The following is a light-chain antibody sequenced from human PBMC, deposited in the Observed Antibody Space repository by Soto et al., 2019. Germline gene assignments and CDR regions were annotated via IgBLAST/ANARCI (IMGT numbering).Light chain of an antibody. V-gene: IGKV3-20*01. CDR2: GAS. Sequence: DIVLTQSPGTLSLSPGERATLSCRASQSVSGSYLAWYQQNPGQAPRLLIYGASSRGTGIPDRFSGDGSGTDFTLTISRLEPEDFVVYYCQHYGTSPTWTFGQGTKVEVK. CDR1: QSVSGSY. CDR3: QHYGTSPTWT. J-gene: IGKJ1*01.